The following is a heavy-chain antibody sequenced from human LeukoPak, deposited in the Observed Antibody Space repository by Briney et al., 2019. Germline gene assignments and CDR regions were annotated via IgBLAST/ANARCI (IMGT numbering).Heavy chain of an antibody. Sequence: GGSLRLSCAASGFTFSTYWMNWVRQAPGKGLEWVANIKFDGSEKYYVDSVKGRFTISRDNTKNSLYLQMNSLRAEDTAMYHCTRGGGNFDYWGQGTLVTVSS. D-gene: IGHD2-15*01. J-gene: IGHJ4*02. CDR2: IKFDGSEK. CDR1: GFTFSTYW. V-gene: IGHV3-7*01. CDR3: TRGGGNFDY.